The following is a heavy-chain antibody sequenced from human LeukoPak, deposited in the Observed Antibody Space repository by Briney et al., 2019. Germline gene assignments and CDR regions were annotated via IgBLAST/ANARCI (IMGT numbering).Heavy chain of an antibody. CDR2: ITGSGSST. CDR1: GFTFSNYA. V-gene: IGHV3-23*01. Sequence: SGGSLRLSCAASGFTFSNYAMNWVREAPGRGLEWVSLITGSGSSTYYADSVKGRFTISRDNSKNTLYLQIHSLRAEDTAVYYCAKDPTRIDYGSGTMAYWGQGTLVTVSS. J-gene: IGHJ4*02. CDR3: AKDPTRIDYGSGTMAY. D-gene: IGHD3-10*01.